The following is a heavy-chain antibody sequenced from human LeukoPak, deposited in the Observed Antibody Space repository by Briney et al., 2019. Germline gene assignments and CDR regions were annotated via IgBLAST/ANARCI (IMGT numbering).Heavy chain of an antibody. CDR1: GFMLSSHW. CDR2: ISGDGSET. D-gene: IGHD3-10*01. V-gene: IGHV3-7*01. Sequence: GGSLRLSCATSGFMLSSHWMSWVRQAPGKGLEWVAAISGDGSETLYMDSVKGRFTISSDTSKNTLYLQMNSLRAEDTAVYYCARDLSPVVRASPMGYWGQGTLVTVSS. CDR3: ARDLSPVVRASPMGY. J-gene: IGHJ4*02.